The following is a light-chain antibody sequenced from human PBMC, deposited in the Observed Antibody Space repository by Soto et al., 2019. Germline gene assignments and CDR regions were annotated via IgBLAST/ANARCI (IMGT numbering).Light chain of an antibody. CDR3: QQFNSYPPLT. CDR1: QGISSA. J-gene: IGKJ4*02. V-gene: IGKV1-13*02. Sequence: SSLSASVGDRVSITCRASQGISSALAWYQQKPGKAPKLLIYDASSLESGVPSRFSGSGSGTDFTLTISSLQPEDFATYYCQQFNSYPPLTFGGGTKVDIK. CDR2: DAS.